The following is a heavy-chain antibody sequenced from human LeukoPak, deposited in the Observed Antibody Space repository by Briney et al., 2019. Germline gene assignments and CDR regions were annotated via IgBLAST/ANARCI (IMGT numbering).Heavy chain of an antibody. Sequence: GGSLRLSCAAPGFTFSIYGMTWIRQAPGKGLEWVSTISDSGDTTDYADSVEGRFTISRDNSKNTVFLQMNSLRAEETAVYYCAKEGLTMIRGGMDLSWSYPWGQGTLVTVSS. CDR2: ISDSGDTT. CDR3: AKEGLTMIRGGMDLSWSYP. J-gene: IGHJ5*02. V-gene: IGHV3-23*01. D-gene: IGHD3-10*01. CDR1: GFTFSIYG.